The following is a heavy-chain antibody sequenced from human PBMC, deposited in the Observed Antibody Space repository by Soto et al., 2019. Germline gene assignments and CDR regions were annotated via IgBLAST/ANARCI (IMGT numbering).Heavy chain of an antibody. D-gene: IGHD1-1*01. CDR1: GFTFTSCD. J-gene: IGHJ6*02. Sequence: QMQLVQSGPEVKKPGTSVTVSCKASGFTFTSCDVQWVRHARGQRREWIGWIVVGSGNTNYAQKFQERVTITRDMSTSTAYMELSSLRSEDTAVYYCAAPLLDPYYYYGMDVWGQGTTVTVSS. CDR2: IVVGSGNT. V-gene: IGHV1-58*01. CDR3: AAPLLDPYYYYGMDV.